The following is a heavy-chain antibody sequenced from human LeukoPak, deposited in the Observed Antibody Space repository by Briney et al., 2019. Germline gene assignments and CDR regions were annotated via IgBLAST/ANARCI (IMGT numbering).Heavy chain of an antibody. V-gene: IGHV3-33*08. J-gene: IGHJ3*02. CDR2: IWYDGSNK. CDR1: GFTFSSYW. CDR3: ARDPYGDYVYAFDI. D-gene: IGHD4-17*01. Sequence: PGGSLRLSCAASGFTFSSYWMNWVRQAPGKGLEWVAVIWYDGSNKYYADSVKGRFTISRDNSKNTLYLQMNSLRAEDTAVYYCARDPYGDYVYAFDIWGQGTMVTVSS.